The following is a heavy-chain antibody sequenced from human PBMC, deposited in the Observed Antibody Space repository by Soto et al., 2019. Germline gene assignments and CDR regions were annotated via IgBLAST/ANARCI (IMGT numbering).Heavy chain of an antibody. V-gene: IGHV1-69*12. CDR2: ITARSATS. Sequence: QVQLVQSGAEVKKPGSSVKVSCKASGDTFSTYTITWMRQAPGQGLEWMGGITARSATSNYAQKFQGRVTSTADESTSTAYMDMSSLRSEDTAVYYCAREGLVLVPTTVNSDYYYYAMDVWGQGTTVTVSS. J-gene: IGHJ6*02. CDR1: GDTFSTYT. D-gene: IGHD2-2*01. CDR3: AREGLVLVPTTVNSDYYYYAMDV.